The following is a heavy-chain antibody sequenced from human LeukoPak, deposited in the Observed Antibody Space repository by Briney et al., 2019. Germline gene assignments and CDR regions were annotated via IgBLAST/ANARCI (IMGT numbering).Heavy chain of an antibody. CDR1: GGTFSSYA. J-gene: IGHJ6*02. Sequence: GASVKVSCKASGGTFSSYATSWVRQAPGQGLEWMGGIIPIFGTANYAQKFQGRVTITADESTSTAYMELSSLRSEDTAVYYCARDPTSLRDGYNSYYYGMDVWGQGTTVTVSS. D-gene: IGHD5-24*01. CDR3: ARDPTSLRDGYNSYYYGMDV. V-gene: IGHV1-69*13. CDR2: IIPIFGTA.